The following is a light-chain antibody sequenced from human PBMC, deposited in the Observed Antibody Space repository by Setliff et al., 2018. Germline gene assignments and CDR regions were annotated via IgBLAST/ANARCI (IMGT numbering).Light chain of an antibody. V-gene: IGLV2-8*01. CDR2: EVS. J-gene: IGLJ2*01. CDR3: QSYDSSLGGSVV. CDR1: SSDVGGYNY. Sequence: QSALTQPPSASGSPGQSVTISCTGTSSDVGGYNYVSWYQQHPGKAPKLMIYEVSKRPSGVPDRFSGSKSGNTASLTVSGLRAEDEADYYCQSYDSSLGGSVVFGGGTKVTVL.